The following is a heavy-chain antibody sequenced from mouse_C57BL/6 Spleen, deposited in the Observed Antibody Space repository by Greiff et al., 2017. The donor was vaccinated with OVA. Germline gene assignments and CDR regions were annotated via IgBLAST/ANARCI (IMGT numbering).Heavy chain of an antibody. CDR3: ARHGDYYGSSGYAMDF. Sequence: EVQGVESGGGLVQPGGSLKLSCAASGFTFSDYYMYWVRQTPEKRLEWVAYISNGGGSTYYPDTVKGRFNISRDNAKNTLYLQMSRLKSEDTAMYYCARHGDYYGSSGYAMDFWGQGTSVTVSS. D-gene: IGHD1-1*01. V-gene: IGHV5-12*01. CDR1: GFTFSDYY. J-gene: IGHJ4*01. CDR2: ISNGGGST.